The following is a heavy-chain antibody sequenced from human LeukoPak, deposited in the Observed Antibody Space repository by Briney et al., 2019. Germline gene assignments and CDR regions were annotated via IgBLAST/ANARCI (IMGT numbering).Heavy chain of an antibody. J-gene: IGHJ4*02. CDR3: ARVKYYYGSGSYRGYYFDY. D-gene: IGHD3-10*01. V-gene: IGHV3-13*01. CDR1: GFTFSSYD. Sequence: PGGSLRLSCAASGFTFSSYDMHWVRQATGKGLEWVSAIGAAGDTYYPGSVKGRFTISRENAKNSLYLQMNSLRAGDTAVYYCARVKYYYGSGSYRGYYFDYWGQGTLVTVSS. CDR2: IGAAGDT.